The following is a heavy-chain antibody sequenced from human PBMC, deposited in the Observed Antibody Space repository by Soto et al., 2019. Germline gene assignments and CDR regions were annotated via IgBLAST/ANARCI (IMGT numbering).Heavy chain of an antibody. Sequence: QVQLQESGPGLVKPSQTLSLTCTVSGGSISTGGYYWTWIRQHPGKGLEWIGYIYYSGSTYYYPSLKGRVTISVDTSKNQFSLKLSSVTAADTAVYYCARGLSVTLFDNWGQGTLVTVSS. V-gene: IGHV4-31*03. CDR3: ARGLSVTLFDN. D-gene: IGHD4-17*01. J-gene: IGHJ4*02. CDR1: GGSISTGGYY. CDR2: IYYSGST.